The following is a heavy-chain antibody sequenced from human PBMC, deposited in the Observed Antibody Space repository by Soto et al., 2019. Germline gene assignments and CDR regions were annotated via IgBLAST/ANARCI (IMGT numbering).Heavy chain of an antibody. CDR3: ARGRYYVSGSYYLDY. J-gene: IGHJ4*02. D-gene: IGHD3-10*01. V-gene: IGHV1-3*01. Sequence: SVKVSCKASGYTFTSYSVHWVRQAPGQRLEWMAWINPDYDSTKYSQKFQGRVTITRDTSANTAYMELSSLTSEDTAVYYCARGRYYVSGSYYLDYWGQGTLVTVSS. CDR1: GYTFTSYS. CDR2: INPDYDST.